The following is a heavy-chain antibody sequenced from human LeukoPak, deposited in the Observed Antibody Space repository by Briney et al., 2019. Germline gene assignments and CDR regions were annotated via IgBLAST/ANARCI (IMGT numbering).Heavy chain of an antibody. Sequence: SVKVSCKASGYTFTGYYMHWVRQAPGQGLEWMGRIIPILGIANYAQKFQGRVTITADKSTSTAYMELSSLRSEDTAVYYCARVTNWNHIYFDYWGQGTLVTVSS. CDR2: IIPILGIA. V-gene: IGHV1-69*04. D-gene: IGHD1-1*01. CDR1: GYTFTGYY. J-gene: IGHJ4*02. CDR3: ARVTNWNHIYFDY.